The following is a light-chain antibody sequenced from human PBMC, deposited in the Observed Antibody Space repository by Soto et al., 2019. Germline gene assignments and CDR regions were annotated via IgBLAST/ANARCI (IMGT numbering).Light chain of an antibody. CDR1: SSDVGGYNY. V-gene: IGLV2-14*01. Sequence: QSALTQPASVSGSPGQSITISCTGTSSDVGGYNYVSWYQQHPGKAPKLMIYDVSTRPSGVSDRFSGSKSGNTASLTSSGLQAEDEADYYCSSYTSSSTLYVFGTGTKLTVL. CDR2: DVS. J-gene: IGLJ1*01. CDR3: SSYTSSSTLYV.